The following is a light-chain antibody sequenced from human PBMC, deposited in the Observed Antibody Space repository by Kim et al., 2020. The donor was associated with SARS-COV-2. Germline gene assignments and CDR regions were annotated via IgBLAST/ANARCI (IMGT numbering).Light chain of an antibody. V-gene: IGLV2-14*03. CDR2: DVS. CDR3: SSYTSSSTLEV. Sequence: QSALTQPASVSGSPGQSITISCTGTSSDVGGYNYVSWYQQHPGKAPKLMIYDVSKRPSGVSNRFSGSKSGSTASLTISGLQAEDEADYYCSSYTSSSTLEVFGGGTQLTVL. J-gene: IGLJ2*01. CDR1: SSDVGGYNY.